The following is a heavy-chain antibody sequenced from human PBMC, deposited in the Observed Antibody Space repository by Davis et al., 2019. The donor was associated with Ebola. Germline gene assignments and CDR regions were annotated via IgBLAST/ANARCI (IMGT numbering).Heavy chain of an antibody. CDR3: AKITIFGVVYNDY. J-gene: IGHJ4*02. Sequence: GESLKISCAASGFTFSSYGMHWVRQAPGKGLEWVAFIRYDGSNKYYADSVKGRFTISRDNSKNTLYLQMNNLRAEDTAVYYCAKITIFGVVYNDYWGQGTLVTVSS. CDR1: GFTFSSYG. D-gene: IGHD3-3*01. CDR2: IRYDGSNK. V-gene: IGHV3-30*02.